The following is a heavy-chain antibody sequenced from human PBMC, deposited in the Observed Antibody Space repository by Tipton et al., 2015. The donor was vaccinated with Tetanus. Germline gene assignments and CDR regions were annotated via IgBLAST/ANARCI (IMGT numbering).Heavy chain of an antibody. D-gene: IGHD1-1*01. J-gene: IGHJ6*02. CDR1: GFTFTNYG. V-gene: IGHV3-30*18. Sequence: SLRLSCAASGFTFTNYGMHWVRQAPGKGLEWVAVISNDGSNQHYAESVEGRFVISRDNSRNTVYLQMTGLRREDTAVYYCANKGHDFTGYCGLDVWGQGTTVTVSS. CDR2: ISNDGSNQ. CDR3: ANKGHDFTGYCGLDV.